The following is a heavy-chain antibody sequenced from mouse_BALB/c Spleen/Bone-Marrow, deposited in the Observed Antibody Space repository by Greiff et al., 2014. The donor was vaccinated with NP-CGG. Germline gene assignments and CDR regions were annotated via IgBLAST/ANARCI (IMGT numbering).Heavy chain of an antibody. D-gene: IGHD4-1*01. CDR3: ARVRNWADY. V-gene: IGHV1-80*01. CDR1: GYAFSSYW. Sequence: VQLQQSGAELVRPGSSVKISCKASGYAFSSYWMNWVKQRPGQGLEWIGQIYPGDGDTNYNGKFKGKATLTADKSSSTAYMQLSSLTSDDSTVYFCARVRNWADYWGQGTTLTVSS. J-gene: IGHJ2*01. CDR2: IYPGDGDT.